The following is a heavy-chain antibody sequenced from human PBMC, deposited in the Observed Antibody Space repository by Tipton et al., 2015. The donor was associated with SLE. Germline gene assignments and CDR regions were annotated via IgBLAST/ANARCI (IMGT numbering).Heavy chain of an antibody. D-gene: IGHD3-10*01. CDR1: GGSISSYY. CDR3: ARGAGDYFDY. Sequence: TLSLTCTVSGGSISSYYWSWIRQPPGKGLEWIGYIYYSGSTYYNPSLKSRVTISVDTSKNQFSLKLSSVTAADTAVYYCARGAGDYFDYWGQGTLVTVSS. J-gene: IGHJ4*02. CDR2: IYYSGST. V-gene: IGHV4-59*01.